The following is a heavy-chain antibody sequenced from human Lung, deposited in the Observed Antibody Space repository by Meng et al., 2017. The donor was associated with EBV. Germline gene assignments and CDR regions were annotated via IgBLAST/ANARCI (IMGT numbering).Heavy chain of an antibody. J-gene: IGHJ4*02. Sequence: QVQLQESGPGLVKPSQTLSLTCAVSGGSISSGGYYWSWIRQPPGKGLEWIGYIYYSGSTYYNPSLKSRVTISVDTSKNQFSLKLSSVTAADTAVYYCARSDDYGDYTALNYWGQGTLVTVSS. D-gene: IGHD4-17*01. CDR3: ARSDDYGDYTALNY. CDR1: GGSISSGGYY. V-gene: IGHV4-30-4*01. CDR2: IYYSGST.